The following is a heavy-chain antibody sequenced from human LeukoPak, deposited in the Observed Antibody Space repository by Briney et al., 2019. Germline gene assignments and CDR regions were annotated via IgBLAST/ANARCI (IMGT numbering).Heavy chain of an antibody. CDR2: ISGSGTST. Sequence: PGGSLRLSCAASGFTFSSYAMSWVRQAPGKGLEWVSAISGSGTSTYYGDSVKGRFTIFRDNSKNTLYLQMNSLRAEDTAVYYCAKDSSITMIVTLLFDYWGQGTLVTVSS. J-gene: IGHJ4*02. CDR3: AKDSSITMIVTLLFDY. D-gene: IGHD3-22*01. V-gene: IGHV3-23*01. CDR1: GFTFSSYA.